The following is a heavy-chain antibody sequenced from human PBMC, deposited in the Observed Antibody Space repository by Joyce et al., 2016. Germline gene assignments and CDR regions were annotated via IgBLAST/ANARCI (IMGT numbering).Heavy chain of an antibody. CDR1: GGSISSSSFS. D-gene: IGHD2-2*01. Sequence: QLQLQESGPGLVKPSETLSLTCTVSGGSISSSSFSWAWIRQPPGKGLEWIGTIYYTRTPYYTSSLKSRVTISVDTPKNQFSLKMSSVTAADTAVYYCARDNFVLVPASNGFDYWGQGTLAIVSS. CDR2: IYYTRTP. V-gene: IGHV4-39*07. CDR3: ARDNFVLVPASNGFDY. J-gene: IGHJ4*02.